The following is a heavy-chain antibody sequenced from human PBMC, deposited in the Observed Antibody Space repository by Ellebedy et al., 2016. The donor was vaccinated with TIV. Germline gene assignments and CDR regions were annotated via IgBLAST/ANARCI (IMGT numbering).Heavy chain of an antibody. CDR1: GFSLSDFD. D-gene: IGHD6-13*01. CDR2: INAGNGNT. CDR3: ARDLASNNWYPKYFDY. Sequence: GESLKISCAASGFSLSDFDMHWVRQAPGQRLEWMGWINAGNGNTKYSQKLQGRVTMTTDTSTSTAYMELRSLRSDDTAVYFCARDLASNNWYPKYFDYWGQGTLVTVSS. V-gene: IGHV1-3*01. J-gene: IGHJ4*02.